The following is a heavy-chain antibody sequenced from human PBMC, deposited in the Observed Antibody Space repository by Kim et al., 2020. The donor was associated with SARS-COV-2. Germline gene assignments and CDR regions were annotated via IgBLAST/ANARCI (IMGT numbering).Heavy chain of an antibody. CDR3: AKAWYYYDSSGYSEGIDY. CDR2: ISGSGGST. CDR1: GFTFSSYA. J-gene: IGHJ4*02. D-gene: IGHD3-22*01. Sequence: GGSLRLSCAASGFTFSSYAMSWVRQAPGKGLEWVSAISGSGGSTYYADSVKGRFTISRDNSKNTLYLQMNSLRAEDTAVYYCAKAWYYYDSSGYSEGIDYWGQGTLVTVSS. V-gene: IGHV3-23*01.